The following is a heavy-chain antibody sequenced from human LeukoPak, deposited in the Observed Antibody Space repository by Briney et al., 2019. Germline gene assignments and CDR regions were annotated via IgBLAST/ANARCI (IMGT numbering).Heavy chain of an antibody. Sequence: GGSLRLSCAVSGFTFSSYSMSWVRQAPGKGLEWVSSISSSGTYKYYADSVKGRFTISRDNAKNSLYLQMNSLRAEDTAVYYCAKGKDSVAGATNDFWGQGTLVTVSS. CDR1: GFTFSSYS. J-gene: IGHJ4*02. D-gene: IGHD6-19*01. CDR3: AKGKDSVAGATNDF. V-gene: IGHV3-21*01. CDR2: ISSSGTYK.